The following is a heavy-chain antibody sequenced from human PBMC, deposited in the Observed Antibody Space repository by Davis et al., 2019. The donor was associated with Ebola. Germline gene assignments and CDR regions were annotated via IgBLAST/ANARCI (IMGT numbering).Heavy chain of an antibody. CDR3: ARGYHIAALSDWFDP. J-gene: IGHJ5*02. CDR1: GGSFSGYY. Sequence: PSETLSLTCAVYGGSFSGYYWSWIRQPPGKGLEWIGEINHSGSTNYNPSLKSRVTISVDTSKNQFSLKLSSVTAADTAVYYCARGYHIAALSDWFDPWGQGTLVTVSS. D-gene: IGHD6-6*01. V-gene: IGHV4-34*01. CDR2: INHSGST.